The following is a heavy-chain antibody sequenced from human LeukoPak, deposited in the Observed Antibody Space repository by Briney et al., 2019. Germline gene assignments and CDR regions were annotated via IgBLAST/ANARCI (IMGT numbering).Heavy chain of an antibody. V-gene: IGHV3-72*01. D-gene: IGHD6-19*01. Sequence: QSGGSLRLSCAVSGFTLSDHFLDWVRQAPGKGLEWVGRSRDKAKSYTTEYAASVKGRFTISRDDSKNSLYLQMDSLKTEDTAVYCVRVGFVAGSDYLDYWGQGTLVTVSS. CDR2: SRDKAKSYTT. CDR3: RVGFVAGSDYLDY. J-gene: IGHJ4*02. CDR1: GFTLSDHF.